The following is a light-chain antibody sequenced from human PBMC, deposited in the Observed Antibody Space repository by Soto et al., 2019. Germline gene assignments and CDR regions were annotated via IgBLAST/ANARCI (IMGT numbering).Light chain of an antibody. J-gene: IGLJ2*01. CDR1: STDIGGYNF. Sequence: QSVLTQSPSASGSPGQSVTISCTGTSTDIGGYNFVSWYQQQPGKAPTLLIYEVYKRPSGVPDRFSGSKSGNTASLTVSGLQADDGADYYCAAWDDSLSALFGGGTKVTVL. V-gene: IGLV2-8*01. CDR2: EVY. CDR3: AAWDDSLSAL.